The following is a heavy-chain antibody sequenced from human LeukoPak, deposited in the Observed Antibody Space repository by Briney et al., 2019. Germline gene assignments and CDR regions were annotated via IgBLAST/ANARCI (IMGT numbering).Heavy chain of an antibody. V-gene: IGHV1-2*02. CDR3: AGGGSWNLYYYYGMDV. D-gene: IGHD6-13*01. Sequence: ASVKVSCKASGYTFTGYYMHWVRQAPGQGLEWMGWIDPNSGGTNCAQKFQGRVTMTRDTSISTAYMELSRLRSDDTAVYYCAGGGSWNLYYYYGMDVWGQGTTVTVSS. CDR1: GYTFTGYY. J-gene: IGHJ6*02. CDR2: IDPNSGGT.